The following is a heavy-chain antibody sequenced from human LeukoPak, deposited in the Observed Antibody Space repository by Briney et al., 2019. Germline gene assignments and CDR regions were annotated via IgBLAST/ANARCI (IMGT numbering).Heavy chain of an antibody. CDR3: ARQREPGGYSSS. CDR2: IYYSGST. Sequence: ASETLSLTCAVYGGSFSGYYWSWIRQPPGKGLEWIGYIYYSGSTNYNPSLKSRVTISVDTSKNQFSLKLSSVTAADTAVYYCARQREPGGYSSSWGQGTLVTVSS. CDR1: GGSFSGYY. J-gene: IGHJ4*02. V-gene: IGHV4-59*08. D-gene: IGHD6-13*01.